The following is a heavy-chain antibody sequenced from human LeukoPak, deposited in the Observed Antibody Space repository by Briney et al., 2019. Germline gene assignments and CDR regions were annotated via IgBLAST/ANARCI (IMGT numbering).Heavy chain of an antibody. V-gene: IGHV4-61*02. D-gene: IGHD6-13*01. Sequence: PSQTLSLTRTVSGGSISSGSYYWSWIRQPAGKGLEWIGRIYTSGSTNYNPSLKSRVTISVDTSKNQFSLKLSSVTAADTAVYYCAREENSSSWYEEYYYYYYYMDVWGKGTTVTVSS. CDR1: GGSISSGSYY. CDR2: IYTSGST. CDR3: AREENSSSWYEEYYYYYYYMDV. J-gene: IGHJ6*03.